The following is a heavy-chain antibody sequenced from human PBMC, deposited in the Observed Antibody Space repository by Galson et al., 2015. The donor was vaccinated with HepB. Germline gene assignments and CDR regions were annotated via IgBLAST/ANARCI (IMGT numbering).Heavy chain of an antibody. CDR3: ASSIAAAGPVYYYYYGMDV. CDR2: INAGNGNT. V-gene: IGHV1-3*01. J-gene: IGHJ6*02. CDR1: GYTFTSYA. D-gene: IGHD6-13*01. Sequence: SVKVSCKASGYTFTSYAMHWVRQAPGQRLEWMGWINAGNGNTKYSQKFQGRVTITRDTSASTAYMELSSLRSEDTAVYYCASSIAAAGPVYYYYYGMDVWGQGTTVTVSS.